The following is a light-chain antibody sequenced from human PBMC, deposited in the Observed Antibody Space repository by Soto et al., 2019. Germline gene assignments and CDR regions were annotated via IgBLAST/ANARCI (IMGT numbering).Light chain of an antibody. CDR2: EVS. J-gene: IGLJ2*01. CDR1: SSDVGGYNY. CDR3: SSYAGANSVE. Sequence: QSALTQPPSASGSPGQSVTISCTGMSSDVGGYNYVSWYQQHPGKAPKLMIYEVSKRPSGVPDRFSGSKSGNTASLTVSGLQAEDEADYYCSSYAGANSVEFGGGTDLTVL. V-gene: IGLV2-8*01.